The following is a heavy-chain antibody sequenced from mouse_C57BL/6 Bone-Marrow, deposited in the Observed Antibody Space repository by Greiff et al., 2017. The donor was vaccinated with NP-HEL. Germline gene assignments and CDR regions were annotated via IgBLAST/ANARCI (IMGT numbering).Heavy chain of an antibody. D-gene: IGHD3-2*02. CDR2: IDPANGNT. V-gene: IGHV14-3*01. CDR3: ASLRQLRLPY. Sequence: VQLQQSVAELVRPGASVKLSCTASGFNIKNTYMHWVKQRPEQGLEWIGRIDPANGNTKYAPKFQGTATITADPCSHTPYLQLSSLPSEDPALFYSASLRQLRLPYWGQGTTLTVSS. CDR1: GFNIKNTY. J-gene: IGHJ2*01.